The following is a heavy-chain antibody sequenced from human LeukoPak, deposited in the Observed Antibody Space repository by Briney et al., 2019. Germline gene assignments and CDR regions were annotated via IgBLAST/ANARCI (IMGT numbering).Heavy chain of an antibody. V-gene: IGHV3-7*01. D-gene: IGHD3-22*01. CDR3: ASGYYSRRFDY. CDR1: GFTFSTYW. Sequence: GGSLRLSCEASGFTFSTYWMSWVRQAPGKGLEWVANIKEDGSEKYYVDSVRGRFTISRDNAKNSLYLQMNSLRAEDTAVYYCASGYYSRRFDYWGQGTLVTVSS. CDR2: IKEDGSEK. J-gene: IGHJ4*02.